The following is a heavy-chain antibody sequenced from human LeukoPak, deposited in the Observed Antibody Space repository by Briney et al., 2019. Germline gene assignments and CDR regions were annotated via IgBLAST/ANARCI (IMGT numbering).Heavy chain of an antibody. CDR1: GGSISSSSYY. V-gene: IGHV4-39*01. CDR3: ARLADTAMVFDY. J-gene: IGHJ4*02. Sequence: SETLSLTCTVSGGSISSSSYYWGWIRQPPGKGLEWIGSIYYSGSTYYNPSLNSRVTTSVDTSNNQFSLKLSSVTAADTAVYYCARLADTAMVFDYWGQGTLVTVSS. D-gene: IGHD5-18*01. CDR2: IYYSGST.